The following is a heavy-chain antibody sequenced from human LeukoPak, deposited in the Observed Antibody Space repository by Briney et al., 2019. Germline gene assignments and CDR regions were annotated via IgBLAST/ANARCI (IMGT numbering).Heavy chain of an antibody. CDR3: AKEDALKWEVVDY. Sequence: GGSLRLSCAASGFVFDAFSMNWVRQAPGKGLEWVSTISGSGDATYYAKSVKGRFTISRDNSKNTLYLQMNNLRDGDTAIYYCAKEDALKWEVVDYWGQGTLVTVSS. CDR1: GFVFDAFS. V-gene: IGHV3-23*01. J-gene: IGHJ4*02. D-gene: IGHD1-26*01. CDR2: ISGSGDAT.